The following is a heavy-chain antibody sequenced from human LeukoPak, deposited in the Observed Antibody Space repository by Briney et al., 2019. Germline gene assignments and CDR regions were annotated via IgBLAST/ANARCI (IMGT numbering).Heavy chain of an antibody. J-gene: IGHJ4*02. D-gene: IGHD4-17*01. V-gene: IGHV1-2*02. Sequence: GASVKVSCKASGYTFTDYYMHWVRQAPGQGLEWMGWINPNSGGANYARKFQGRVTMTRDTSIITVFLEVSRLRSDDTAVYYCARGLGTVTTLNYYVADWGQGTLVTVSS. CDR2: INPNSGGA. CDR3: ARGLGTVTTLNYYVAD. CDR1: GYTFTDYY.